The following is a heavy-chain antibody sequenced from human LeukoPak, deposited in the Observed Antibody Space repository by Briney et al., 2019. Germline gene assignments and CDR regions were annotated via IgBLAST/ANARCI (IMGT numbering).Heavy chain of an antibody. V-gene: IGHV3-33*01. D-gene: IGHD3-10*01. CDR1: GFTFSSYG. CDR3: ARGSSGSYYNTGY. CDR2: IWYDGSNK. J-gene: IGHJ4*02. Sequence: GGSLRLSCAASGFTFSSYGMHWVRQAPGKGLEWVAVIWYDGSNKYYADSVRGRFTISRDNSKNTLYLQMNSLRAEDTAVYYCARGSSGSYYNTGYWGQGTLVTVSS.